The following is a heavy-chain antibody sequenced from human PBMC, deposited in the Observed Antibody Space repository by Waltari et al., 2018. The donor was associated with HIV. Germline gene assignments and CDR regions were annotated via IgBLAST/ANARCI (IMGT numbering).Heavy chain of an antibody. CDR3: VRGNGWYGPYYFDY. V-gene: IGHV3-13*01. Sequence: EVEMVESGGGSVQPGGSLRLSLAAPGFAFSRLDMHWVRQAMGKSPEWVSAIGAAGDTYYPKSVKGRFTVSRENGKNSLYLQMNNLRVDDAAMYYCVRGNGWYGPYYFDYWGRGTLVTVSS. CDR1: GFAFSRLD. J-gene: IGHJ4*02. CDR2: IGAAGDT. D-gene: IGHD6-19*01.